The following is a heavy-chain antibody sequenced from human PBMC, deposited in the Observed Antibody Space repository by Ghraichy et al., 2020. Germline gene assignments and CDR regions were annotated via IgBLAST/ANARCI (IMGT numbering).Heavy chain of an antibody. D-gene: IGHD1-14*01. J-gene: IGHJ3*02. V-gene: IGHV4-39*01. CDR3: ARRISELEDAFDI. CDR1: GGSISSRSYY. Sequence: SETLSLTCTVSGGSISSRSYYWGWIRQPPGKGLEWIGSIYYSGSPYYNPSLESRLTISGDTSKNQFSLKLSSVTAADTAVYYCARRISELEDAFDIWGQGTMVTVSS. CDR2: IYYSGSP.